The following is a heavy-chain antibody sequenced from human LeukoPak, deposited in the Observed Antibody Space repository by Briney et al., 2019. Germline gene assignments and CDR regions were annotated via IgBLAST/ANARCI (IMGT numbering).Heavy chain of an antibody. V-gene: IGHV3-53*01. D-gene: IGHD3-10*01. Sequence: GGSLRLSCTVSGFTVSINSMSWVRQAPGKGLEWVSFIYSGGNTHYSDSVKGRFTISRDNAKNSLYLQMNSLRAEDTAVYYCARALWFGETFPAYWGQGTLVTVSS. CDR3: ARALWFGETFPAY. CDR2: IYSGGNT. J-gene: IGHJ4*02. CDR1: GFTVSINS.